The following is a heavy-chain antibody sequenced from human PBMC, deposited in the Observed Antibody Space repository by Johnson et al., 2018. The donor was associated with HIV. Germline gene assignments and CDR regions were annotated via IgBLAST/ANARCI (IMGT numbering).Heavy chain of an antibody. D-gene: IGHD3-10*01. J-gene: IGHJ3*02. CDR2: ISYDGSNK. Sequence: QVQLLESGGGVVQPGRSLRLSCAASGFTFSSYAMHWVRQAPGKGLEWVAVISYDGSNKYNADSVKGRFTISRDNSKNTLYLQMNSLRAGDTAVYYCARGAFRVRGVYDAFDIWGQGTMVTVSS. CDR3: ARGAFRVRGVYDAFDI. V-gene: IGHV3-30*14. CDR1: GFTFSSYA.